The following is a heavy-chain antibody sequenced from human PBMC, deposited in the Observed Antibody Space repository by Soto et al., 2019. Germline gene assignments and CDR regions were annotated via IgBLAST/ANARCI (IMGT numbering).Heavy chain of an antibody. V-gene: IGHV6-1*01. CDR3: ARATFSWFDP. J-gene: IGHJ5*02. Sequence: QVQLQQSGPGLVRPSQTLSLTCAISGDSVSSNSAPWNWIRQSPSRGLEWLGRTYYRSKWYNDYAVSVKSRIAINPDTSRNQFSLQLNSVTPEDTAVYFCARATFSWFDPWGQGTLVTVSS. D-gene: IGHD3-3*02. CDR2: TYYRSKWYN. CDR1: GDSVSSNSAP.